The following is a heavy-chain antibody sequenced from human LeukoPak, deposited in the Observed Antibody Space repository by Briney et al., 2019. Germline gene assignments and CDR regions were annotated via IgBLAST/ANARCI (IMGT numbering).Heavy chain of an antibody. CDR2: ISAYNGNT. V-gene: IGHV1-18*01. Sequence: ASVKVSYKASGYTFTSYGISWVRQAPGQGLEWMGWISAYNGNTNYAQKLQGRVTMTTDTSTSTAYMELRSLRSGDTAVYYCERVGPISARYAFDIWGQGTMVTVSS. CDR1: GYTFTSYG. D-gene: IGHD2/OR15-2a*01. CDR3: ERVGPISARYAFDI. J-gene: IGHJ3*02.